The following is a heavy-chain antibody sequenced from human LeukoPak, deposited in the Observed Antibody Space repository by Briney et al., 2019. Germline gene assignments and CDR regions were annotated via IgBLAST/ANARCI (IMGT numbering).Heavy chain of an antibody. D-gene: IGHD3-22*01. CDR1: GGSISSYY. V-gene: IGHV4-59*01. CDR2: IYYSGST. Sequence: PSETLSLTCTVSGGSISSYYWCSIRQPPGKGLEWIGYIYYSGSTNYNPSLKSRVTISVDTSKNQFSLKLSSVTAADTAVYYCARGNQYYYDSSGYYPYDAFDIWGQGTMVTVSS. CDR3: ARGNQYYYDSSGYYPYDAFDI. J-gene: IGHJ3*02.